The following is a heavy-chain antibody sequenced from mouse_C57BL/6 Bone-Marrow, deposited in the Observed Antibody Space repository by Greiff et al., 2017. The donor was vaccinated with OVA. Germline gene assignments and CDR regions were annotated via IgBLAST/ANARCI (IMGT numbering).Heavy chain of an antibody. Sequence: EVQGVESGEGLVKPGGSLKLSCAASGFTFSSYALSWVRQTPEKRLEWVAYISSGGDYIYYADTVKGRFTISRDNARNTLYLQMSSLKSEDTAMYYCTGGGYYGWFAYWGQGTLVTVSA. J-gene: IGHJ3*01. CDR3: TGGGYYGWFAY. D-gene: IGHD1-1*01. CDR2: ISSGGDYI. CDR1: GFTFSSYA. V-gene: IGHV5-9-1*02.